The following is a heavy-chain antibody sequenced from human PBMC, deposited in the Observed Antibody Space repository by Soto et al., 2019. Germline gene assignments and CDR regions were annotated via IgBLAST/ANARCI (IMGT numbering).Heavy chain of an antibody. J-gene: IGHJ5*02. V-gene: IGHV4-38-2*01. CDR1: GYSISSGYY. D-gene: IGHD3-3*01. CDR2: IYHSGST. CDR3: ARVDYYDFWSGPQYNWFDP. Sequence: SETLSLTCAVSGYSISSGYYWGWIRQPPGKGLKWIGRIYHSGSTYYNPSLKSRVTISVDTSKNQFSLKLSSVTAADTAVYYCARVDYYDFWSGPQYNWFDPWGQGTLVTVS.